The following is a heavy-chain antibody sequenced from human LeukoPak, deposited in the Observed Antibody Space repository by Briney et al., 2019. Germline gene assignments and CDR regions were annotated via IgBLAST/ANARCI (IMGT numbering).Heavy chain of an antibody. CDR1: GLTFSSYA. CDR3: AKGTYYYDSSGYYYFDY. CDR2: ISGSGGST. D-gene: IGHD3-22*01. J-gene: IGHJ4*02. Sequence: PGGSLRLSCAASGLTFSSYAMSWVRQAPGKGLEWVSAISGSGGSTYYADSVKGRFTISRDNSKNTLYLQMNSLRAEDTAVYYCAKGTYYYDSSGYYYFDYWGQGTLVTVSS. V-gene: IGHV3-23*01.